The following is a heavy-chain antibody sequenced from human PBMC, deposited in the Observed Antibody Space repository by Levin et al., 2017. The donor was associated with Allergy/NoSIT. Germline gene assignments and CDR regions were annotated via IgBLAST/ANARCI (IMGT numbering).Heavy chain of an antibody. CDR1: GFILNSYG. CDR2: ISDDGTVK. V-gene: IGHV3-30*04. Sequence: GGSLRLSCAATGFILNSYGIHWVRQAPGKGPEWVALISDDGTVKNYADSVRGRFTISRDRSQKTVHLQMNSLGTEDTARYYCVREEGGSGWPFFEHWGQGTPFTVSS. D-gene: IGHD6-19*01. CDR3: VREEGGSGWPFFEH. J-gene: IGHJ4*02.